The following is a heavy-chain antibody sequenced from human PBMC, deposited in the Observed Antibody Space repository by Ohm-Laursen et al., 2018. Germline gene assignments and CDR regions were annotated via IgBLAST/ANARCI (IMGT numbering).Heavy chain of an antibody. CDR1: GGSISNYY. Sequence: SETLSLTCNVSGGSISNYYWSWIRQPAGKGLEWIGRIYSSGSSNYNPSLDYNPSLKSRVTMSVDTSKNQFSLKLNSVTAADTAVYYCARERDGYSYGYLDSWGQGALVTVSS. D-gene: IGHD5-18*01. J-gene: IGHJ4*02. CDR2: IYSSGSS. CDR3: ARERDGYSYGYLDS. V-gene: IGHV4-4*07.